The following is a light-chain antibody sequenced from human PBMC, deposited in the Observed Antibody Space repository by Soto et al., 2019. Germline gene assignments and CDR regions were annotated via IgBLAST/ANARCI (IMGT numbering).Light chain of an antibody. V-gene: IGLV2-14*03. J-gene: IGLJ1*01. CDR3: SSYTSSSTPYV. CDR2: DVT. CDR1: SSDVGAYTY. Sequence: QSALTQPASVSGSPGQSITISCTGTSSDVGAYTYVSWYQQHPGKAPKLMIYDVTNRPSGVSNRFSGSKSGNTASLTISGXXXXXXXXYYCSSYTSSSTPYVFGTGTKVTV.